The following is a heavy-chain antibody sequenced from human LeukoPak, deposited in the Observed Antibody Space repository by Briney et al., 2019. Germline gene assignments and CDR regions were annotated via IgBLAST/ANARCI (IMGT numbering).Heavy chain of an antibody. Sequence: PGGSLRLSCAASGFTVSSNYMSWVRQAPGKGLEWVSVIYSGGSTYYADSIKGRFTISRDNSKNTLYLKMNSLRAEDAAVYYCARLSPAEVVIGKDDAFDIWGQGTMVTVSS. V-gene: IGHV3-66*02. J-gene: IGHJ3*02. CDR2: IYSGGST. D-gene: IGHD3-22*01. CDR3: ARLSPAEVVIGKDDAFDI. CDR1: GFTVSSNY.